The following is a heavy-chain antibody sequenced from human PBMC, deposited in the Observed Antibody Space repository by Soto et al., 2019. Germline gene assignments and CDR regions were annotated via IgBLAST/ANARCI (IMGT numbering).Heavy chain of an antibody. D-gene: IGHD3-16*01. J-gene: IGHJ6*03. Sequence: GGSLRLSCAASGFTFSSYSMNWVRQAPGKGLEWVSSISSSSSYIYYADSVKGRFTISRDNAKNSLYLQMNSLRAEDTAVYYCARDPAPQGLDYYYMDVWGKGTTVTVSS. CDR3: ARDPAPQGLDYYYMDV. CDR2: ISSSSSYI. V-gene: IGHV3-21*01. CDR1: GFTFSSYS.